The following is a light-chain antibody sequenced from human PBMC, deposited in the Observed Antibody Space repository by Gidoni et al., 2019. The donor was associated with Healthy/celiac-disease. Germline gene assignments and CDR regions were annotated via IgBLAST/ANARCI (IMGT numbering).Light chain of an antibody. CDR1: QSISSY. Sequence: DSQMTQSPSSLSASVGDRVTITCRASQSISSYLHWYQQKPGTAPKLLIYAASSLQSGVPSRFSGSGSGTDFTLTISSLHPEVFATYFCQQSYSTSWTFGQGTKVEI. V-gene: IGKV1-39*01. J-gene: IGKJ1*01. CDR2: AAS. CDR3: QQSYSTSWT.